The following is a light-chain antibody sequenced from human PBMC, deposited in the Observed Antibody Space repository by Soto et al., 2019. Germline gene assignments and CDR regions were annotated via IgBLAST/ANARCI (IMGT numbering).Light chain of an antibody. J-gene: IGKJ1*01. Sequence: MTQSPSTLSASVGDRVTITCRASQNIYSNVAWYQQRPGQAPRLLIYRASTRATGIPARFSGSGSGTEFTLTISRLQSEDFTVYSCLQYQNLWAFGQGTKVEIK. V-gene: IGKV3-15*01. CDR2: RAS. CDR1: QNIYSN. CDR3: LQYQNLWA.